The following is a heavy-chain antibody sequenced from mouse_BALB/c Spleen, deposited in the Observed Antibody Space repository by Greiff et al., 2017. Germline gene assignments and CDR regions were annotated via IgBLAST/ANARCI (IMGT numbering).Heavy chain of an antibody. Sequence: VKLVESGGGLVQPGGSLRLSCATSGFTFTDYYMSWVRQPPGKALEWLGFIRNKANGYTTEYSASVKGRFTISRDNSQSILYLQMNTLRAEDSATYYCASLSSGYSFDYWGQGTTLTVSS. J-gene: IGHJ2*01. CDR1: GFTFTDYY. CDR2: IRNKANGYTT. V-gene: IGHV7-3*02. D-gene: IGHD3-1*01. CDR3: ASLSSGYSFDY.